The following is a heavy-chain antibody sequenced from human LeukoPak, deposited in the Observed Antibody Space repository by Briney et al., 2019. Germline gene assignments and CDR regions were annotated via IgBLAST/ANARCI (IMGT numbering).Heavy chain of an antibody. J-gene: IGHJ6*02. CDR3: TRSGLTGMRTYPRTPSYYYGMDV. CDR1: GGFNGYH. V-gene: IGHV4-34*01. CDR2: ITYNGVT. Sequence: PSETLSLTCAVHGGFNGYHWSWIRQSPGKGLEWIGEITYNGVTNYNPSLKVTISVDTSKSPFSLKLSSVTAADTAVYFCTRSGLTGMRTYPRTPSYYYGMDVWGQGTAVTVSS. D-gene: IGHD1/OR15-1a*01.